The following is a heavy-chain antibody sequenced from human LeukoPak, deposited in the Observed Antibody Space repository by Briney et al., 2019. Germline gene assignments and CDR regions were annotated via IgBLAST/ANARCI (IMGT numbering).Heavy chain of an antibody. CDR1: GSIFTRYV. D-gene: IGHD3-22*01. CDR2: MNPYSGNT. CDR3: ARGSDYYDSSGYGYYYYGMDV. Sequence: GGLVKVSCKASGSIFTRYVINSVRQATGQEVEWMGWMNPYSGNTGYAQKLQGTVTMTRNTAISTAYMELSSLRSEGTAVYYCARGSDYYDSSGYGYYYYGMDVGGQGTTVTVPS. J-gene: IGHJ6*02. V-gene: IGHV1-8*01.